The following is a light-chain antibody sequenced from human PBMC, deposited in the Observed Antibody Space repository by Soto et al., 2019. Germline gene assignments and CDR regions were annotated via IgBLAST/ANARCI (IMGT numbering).Light chain of an antibody. CDR1: KNNLGSYDL. J-gene: IGLJ2*01. Sequence: QSVLTQPASVSGSPGQSITVSCTGTKNNLGSYDLVSWHQKYPDKAPTLLIYEATKRPSGISDRFSGSKSGFTASLTISGLRAEDEADYYCCSLEGSNALVVFGGGTQLTVL. CDR2: EAT. V-gene: IGLV2-23*01. CDR3: CSLEGSNALVV.